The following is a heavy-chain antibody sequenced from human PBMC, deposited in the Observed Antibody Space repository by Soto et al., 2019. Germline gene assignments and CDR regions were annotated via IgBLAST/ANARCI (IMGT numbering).Heavy chain of an antibody. Sequence: EVQLIESGGGWVQPGTSLRVSCAASGFTFHEYAMHWVRQAPGTGLEWLSGISSDGDTIAYADSVQGRFTVFRDNAKNSLYLQMNSLRAEETALYYCTKGGFDLIYYFGMDVWGEVTTVTVSS. J-gene: IGHJ6*04. V-gene: IGHV3-9*01. CDR1: GFTFHEYA. D-gene: IGHD5-12*01. CDR3: TKGGFDLIYYFGMDV. CDR2: ISSDGDTI.